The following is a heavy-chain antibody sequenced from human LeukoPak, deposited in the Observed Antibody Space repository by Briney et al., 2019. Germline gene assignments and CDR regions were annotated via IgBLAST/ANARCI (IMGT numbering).Heavy chain of an antibody. CDR2: INHDASIR. Sequence: GGSLRLSCTASGFSFSSKWMHWVRQGPGRGLEWVAWINHDASIRSYADSVKARFTISRDNTKNTLYLQMNSLRAEDTAVYFCARDFYTDYYSSPGDDFDFWGQGTLVTVSS. D-gene: IGHD2-21*01. J-gene: IGHJ4*02. CDR3: ARDFYTDYYSSPGDDFDF. CDR1: GFSFSSKW. V-gene: IGHV3-74*01.